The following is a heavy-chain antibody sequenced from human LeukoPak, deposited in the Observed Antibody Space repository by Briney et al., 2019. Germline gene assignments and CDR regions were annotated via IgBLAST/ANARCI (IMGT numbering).Heavy chain of an antibody. D-gene: IGHD4-23*01. CDR3: AKSRLLRYYFDS. V-gene: IGHV3-23*01. CDR2: ISGSGSST. J-gene: IGHJ4*02. Sequence: GGSLRHSCAASGFTFSSDAMNWVRQAPGKGLEWVSVISGSGSSTYYAESVKGRFTISRDNSKNTLYLQMNSLRVEDTAVYYCAKSRLLRYYFDSWGQGTLVTVSS. CDR1: GFTFSSDA.